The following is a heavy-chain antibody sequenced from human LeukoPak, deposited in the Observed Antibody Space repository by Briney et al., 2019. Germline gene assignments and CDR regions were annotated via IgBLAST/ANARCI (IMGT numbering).Heavy chain of an antibody. V-gene: IGHV3-20*04. D-gene: IGHD6-19*01. Sequence: GGSLRLSCAASGFTFDDYGMSWVRQAPGKGLEWVSGINWNGGSTGYADSVKGRFTISRDNAKNSLYLQMNSLRAEGTALYYCAQGGSGWDYYYYYMDVWGKGTTVTVSS. CDR1: GFTFDDYG. CDR2: INWNGGST. CDR3: AQGGSGWDYYYYYMDV. J-gene: IGHJ6*03.